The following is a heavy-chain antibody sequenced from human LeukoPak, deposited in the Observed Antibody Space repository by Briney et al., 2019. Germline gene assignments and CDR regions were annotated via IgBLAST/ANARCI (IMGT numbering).Heavy chain of an antibody. CDR1: GYTLTELS. Sequence: ASVKVSCKVSGYTLTELSMHWVRQAPGKGLEWMGGFDPEDGETIYAQKFQGRVTMTEDTSTDKAYMELSSLRSEDTAVYYCATGNYDSSGYSYFDYWAREPWSPSPQ. CDR2: FDPEDGET. V-gene: IGHV1-24*01. J-gene: IGHJ4*02. CDR3: ATGNYDSSGYSYFDY. D-gene: IGHD3-22*01.